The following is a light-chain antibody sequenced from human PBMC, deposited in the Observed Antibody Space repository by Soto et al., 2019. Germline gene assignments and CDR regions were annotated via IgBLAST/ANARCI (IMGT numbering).Light chain of an antibody. Sequence: EIVVTQSPATLSGSPGERATLSCRASQSVGSDLAWYQQKPGQAPRLLIYGASSRATGIPDRFSGSGSGTDFTLTFSSLEPEDFAPYYCQQCTTWPITIGQGTRLEIK. V-gene: IGKV3-11*01. J-gene: IGKJ5*01. CDR3: QQCTTWPIT. CDR2: GAS. CDR1: QSVGSD.